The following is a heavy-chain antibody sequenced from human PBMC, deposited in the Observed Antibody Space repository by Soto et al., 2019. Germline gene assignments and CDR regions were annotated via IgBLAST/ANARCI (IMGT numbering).Heavy chain of an antibody. CDR3: ASLVREGHYGMDV. D-gene: IGHD3-10*01. Sequence: SETLSLTCTVSGGSISSSSYYWGWIRQPPGKGLEWIGSIYYSGSTYYNPSLKSRVTISVDTSKNQFSLKLSSVTAADTAVYYCASLVREGHYGMDVWGQGTTVTVSS. CDR2: IYYSGST. V-gene: IGHV4-39*01. CDR1: GGSISSSSYY. J-gene: IGHJ6*02.